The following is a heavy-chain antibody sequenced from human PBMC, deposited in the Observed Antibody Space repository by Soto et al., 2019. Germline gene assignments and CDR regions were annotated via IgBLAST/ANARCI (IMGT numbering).Heavy chain of an antibody. V-gene: IGHV3-23*01. D-gene: IGHD3-22*01. J-gene: IGHJ4*02. CDR2: LSGSGGSR. Sequence: PGGSLGLSCAASGFTFSSYAMTWVRQAPGKGLEWVSGLSGSGGSRYYADSVKGRFTISRDNSDNTVYLQMNSLRAEDTALYYCAKVISKYEHDTSGYYSYLDYWGQGTLVTVSS. CDR3: AKVISKYEHDTSGYYSYLDY. CDR1: GFTFSSYA.